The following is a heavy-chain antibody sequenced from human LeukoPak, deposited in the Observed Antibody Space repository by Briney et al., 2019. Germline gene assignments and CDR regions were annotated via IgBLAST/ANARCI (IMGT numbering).Heavy chain of an antibody. CDR1: GFTFSSNW. CDR2: IKGDGSST. V-gene: IGHV3-74*01. Sequence: GGSLRLSCAASGFTFSSNWMHWVRQAPGKGLVWVSRIKGDGSSTSYADSVKGRFTVSRDNAKNTLYLQVNDLRAEDTAVYYCARGPNSNWSGLDFWGQGTLLTVSS. J-gene: IGHJ4*02. D-gene: IGHD6-6*01. CDR3: ARGPNSNWSGLDF.